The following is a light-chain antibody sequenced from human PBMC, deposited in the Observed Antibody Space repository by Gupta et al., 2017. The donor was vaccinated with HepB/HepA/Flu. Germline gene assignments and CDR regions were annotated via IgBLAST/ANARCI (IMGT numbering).Light chain of an antibody. CDR3: CSYAGSSTFG. V-gene: IGLV2-23*02. Sequence: QSALTQPASVSGSPGQSLTISCTGTSSDVGSYNLVSWYQQHPGKAPKLMIYEVSKRPSGVSNRFSGSKSGNTASLTISGLQAEDEADYYCCSYAGSSTFGFGTGTKVTVL. CDR2: EVS. J-gene: IGLJ1*01. CDR1: SSDVGSYNL.